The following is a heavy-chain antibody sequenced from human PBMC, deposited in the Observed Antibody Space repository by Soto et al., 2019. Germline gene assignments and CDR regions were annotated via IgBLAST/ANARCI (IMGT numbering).Heavy chain of an antibody. D-gene: IGHD3-22*01. J-gene: IGHJ3*02. CDR3: ARADFITMIVVVTPGAFDI. CDR2: TYYRYKWYN. CDR1: GDIVSSNSAA. Sequence: SQTLSLTCAISGDIVSSNSAAWNWIRQSPSRGLEWLGRTYYRYKWYNDYAVSVKSRITINPDTSKNQVSLQLNSVTPEDTAVYYCARADFITMIVVVTPGAFDIWGQGTMVTVSS. V-gene: IGHV6-1*01.